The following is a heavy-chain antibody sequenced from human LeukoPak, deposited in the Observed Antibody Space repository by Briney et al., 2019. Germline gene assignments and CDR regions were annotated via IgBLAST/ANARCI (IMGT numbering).Heavy chain of an antibody. CDR2: ISGSGGST. J-gene: IGHJ3*02. CDR1: GFTFSSYG. Sequence: GGSLRLSCAASGFTFSSYGMSWVRQAPGKGLEWVSAISGSGGSTYYADSVKGRFTISRDNSKNTLYLQMNSLRAEDTAVYYCATETHWYYYDSSGYSDAFDIWGQGTMVTVSS. D-gene: IGHD3-22*01. V-gene: IGHV3-23*01. CDR3: ATETHWYYYDSSGYSDAFDI.